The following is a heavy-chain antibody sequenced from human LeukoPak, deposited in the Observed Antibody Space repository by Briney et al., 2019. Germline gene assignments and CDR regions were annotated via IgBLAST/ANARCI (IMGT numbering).Heavy chain of an antibody. V-gene: IGHV4-34*01. Sequence: PSETLSLTCAVYGGSFSGYYWSWIRQPPGKGLEWIGEINHSGSTNYNPSLKSRVTISVDTSKNQFSLKLSSVTAADTAVYYCAGGRITIFGEFIDYWGQGTLVTVSS. D-gene: IGHD3-3*01. CDR2: INHSGST. J-gene: IGHJ4*02. CDR1: GGSFSGYY. CDR3: AGGRITIFGEFIDY.